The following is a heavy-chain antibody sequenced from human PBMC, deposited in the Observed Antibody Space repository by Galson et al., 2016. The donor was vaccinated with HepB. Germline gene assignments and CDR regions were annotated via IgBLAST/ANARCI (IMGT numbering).Heavy chain of an antibody. J-gene: IGHJ6*02. CDR2: ISSSSSYT. CDR3: ARDQTAAAGTLYDGMDV. D-gene: IGHD6-13*01. V-gene: IGHV3-11*06. CDR1: GFTFSDYH. Sequence: SLRLSCAASGFTFSDYHMSWIRQAPGKGLEWVSYISSSSSYTNYADSVKGRFTISRDNAKNSLYLQMNSLRAEDTAVYYCARDQTAAAGTLYDGMDVWGQGTTVTVSS.